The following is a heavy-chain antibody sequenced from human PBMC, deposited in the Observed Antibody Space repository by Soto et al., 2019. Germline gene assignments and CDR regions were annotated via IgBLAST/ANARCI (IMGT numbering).Heavy chain of an antibody. V-gene: IGHV3-7*05. CDR1: GFTFSSSW. CDR2: IKQDGSEK. Sequence: GGSLRLSCAASGFTFSSSWMTWVRQAPGKGLEWVANIKQDGSEKYYVDSVKGRFTISRDNAKNSLYLQMNSLRAEDTAVYYCAREGVHYDILTGYYSGYYYGMDVWGQGTTVTVS. CDR3: AREGVHYDILTGYYSGYYYGMDV. D-gene: IGHD3-9*01. J-gene: IGHJ6*02.